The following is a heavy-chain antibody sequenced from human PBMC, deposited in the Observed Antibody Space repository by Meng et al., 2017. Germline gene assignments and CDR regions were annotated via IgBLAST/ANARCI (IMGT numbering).Heavy chain of an antibody. D-gene: IGHD3-22*01. J-gene: IGHJ5*02. CDR2: MNPNSGNT. V-gene: IGHV1-8*01. Sequence: ASVKVSCKASGYTFTSYDINWVRQATGQGLEWMGWMNPNSGNTGYAQKFQGRVTMTRNTSISTAYMELSSLRSEDTAVYYCARGRGYYYDSSGYSNNWFDPWGQGTLVTVSS. CDR1: GYTFTSYD. CDR3: ARGRGYYYDSSGYSNNWFDP.